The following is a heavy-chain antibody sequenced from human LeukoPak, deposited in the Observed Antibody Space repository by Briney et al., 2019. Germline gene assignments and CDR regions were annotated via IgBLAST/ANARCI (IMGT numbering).Heavy chain of an antibody. J-gene: IGHJ4*02. D-gene: IGHD1-26*01. CDR2: ISGGGTTT. V-gene: IGHV3-23*01. Sequence: GGSLRLSCEGSGFTFVNFVMSWVRQVPGKGLEWVSSISGGGTTTFYADSVRGRSTISRDNSKNTVFLQMNSLRVEDSAVYYCARYFLSGSYYHLQHWGQGTLVAVSS. CDR3: ARYFLSGSYYHLQH. CDR1: GFTFVNFV.